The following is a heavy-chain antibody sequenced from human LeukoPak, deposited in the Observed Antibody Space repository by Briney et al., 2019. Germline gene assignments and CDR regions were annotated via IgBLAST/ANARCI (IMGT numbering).Heavy chain of an antibody. CDR3: AGEMAAGHYHDAFDI. V-gene: IGHV3-66*01. CDR2: IYSGGST. D-gene: IGHD6-13*01. J-gene: IGHJ3*02. CDR1: GFTVSSNY. Sequence: GGSLRLSCAASGFTVSSNYMSWVRQAPGKGPEWVSVIYSGGSTYYADSVKGRFTISRDNSKNTLYLQMNSLRAEDTAVYYCAGEMAAGHYHDAFDIWGQGTMVTVSS.